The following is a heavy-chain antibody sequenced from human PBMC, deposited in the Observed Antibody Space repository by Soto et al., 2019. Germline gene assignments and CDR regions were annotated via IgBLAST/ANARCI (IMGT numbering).Heavy chain of an antibody. V-gene: IGHV3-23*01. Sequence: GGSLRLSCAASGFTFSSYAMSWVRQAPGKGLEWVSAISGSGGSTYYADSVKGRFTISRDNSKNTLYLQMNSLRAEDTAVYYCAKGFFWSGQRDYFDYWGQGTLVTVSS. CDR2: ISGSGGST. J-gene: IGHJ4*02. CDR3: AKGFFWSGQRDYFDY. CDR1: GFTFSSYA. D-gene: IGHD3-3*01.